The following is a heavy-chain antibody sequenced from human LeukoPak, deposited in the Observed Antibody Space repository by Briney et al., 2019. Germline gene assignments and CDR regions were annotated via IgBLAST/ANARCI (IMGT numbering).Heavy chain of an antibody. D-gene: IGHD5-18*01. CDR1: EFTFSGSA. Sequence: PGGSLRLSCAASEFTFSGSAMHWVRQASGKGLEWVGRIRSKANNYATAYGASVKGRFTISRDDSKNTAYLQMSNLKTEDTAMYYCTRLLNTASDIWGQGTMVTVSS. CDR2: IRSKANNYAT. J-gene: IGHJ3*02. CDR3: TRLLNTASDI. V-gene: IGHV3-73*01.